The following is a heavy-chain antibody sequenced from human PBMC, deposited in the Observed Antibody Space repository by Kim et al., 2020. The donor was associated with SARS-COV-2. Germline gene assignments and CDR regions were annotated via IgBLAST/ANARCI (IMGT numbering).Heavy chain of an antibody. CDR1: GYTFTDYY. Sequence: ASVKVSCKASGYTFTDYYIHWVRQAHGQGLEWMGRIHPNSGDTDYAQKFRDRVTMTRDTSVTTTYMEMSTLRSDDTAVFYCARGQRDGSSYCELWGQGTLVTVSS. J-gene: IGHJ4*02. CDR2: IHPNSGDT. D-gene: IGHD1-26*01. CDR3: ARGQRDGSSYCEL. V-gene: IGHV1-2*06.